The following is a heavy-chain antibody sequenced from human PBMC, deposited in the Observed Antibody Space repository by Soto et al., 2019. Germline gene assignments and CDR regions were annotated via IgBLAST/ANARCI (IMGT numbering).Heavy chain of an antibody. D-gene: IGHD2-8*02. V-gene: IGHV4-31*03. CDR2: IYYSGST. Sequence: QVQLQESGPGPVKPSQTLSLTCTVSGGSISSGGYYWSWVRQDPGKGLEWIGYIYYSGSTYYNPSLQSRVTISLDTSKNQFSLKLTSVTAADTAVYYCARDRRPVGFCTGGSCYYYGMDVWGQGTTVTVYS. J-gene: IGHJ6*02. CDR1: GGSISSGGYY. CDR3: ARDRRPVGFCTGGSCYYYGMDV.